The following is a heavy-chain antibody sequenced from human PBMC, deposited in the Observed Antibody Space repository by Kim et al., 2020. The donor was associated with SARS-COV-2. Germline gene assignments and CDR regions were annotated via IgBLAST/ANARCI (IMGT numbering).Heavy chain of an antibody. Sequence: SPSVQGQATISADKSISAAYLQWSSLKASDTAIYYCARRGGGSSYSFDYWGQGTLVTVPT. CDR3: ARRGGGSSYSFDY. V-gene: IGHV5-51*01. D-gene: IGHD6-6*01. J-gene: IGHJ4*02.